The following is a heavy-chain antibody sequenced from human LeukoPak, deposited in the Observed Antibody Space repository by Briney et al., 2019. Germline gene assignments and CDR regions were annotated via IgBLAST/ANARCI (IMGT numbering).Heavy chain of an antibody. CDR3: AKDRQQLVGEFDY. Sequence: LAGGSLRLSCAASGFTFSSYWMHWVRQAPGKGLEWVSAISGSGGSTYYADSVKGRFTISRDNPKNTLYLQMNSLRGEDTAVYYCAKDRQQLVGEFDYWGQGTLVTVSS. CDR1: GFTFSSYW. V-gene: IGHV3-23*01. CDR2: ISGSGGST. D-gene: IGHD6-13*01. J-gene: IGHJ4*02.